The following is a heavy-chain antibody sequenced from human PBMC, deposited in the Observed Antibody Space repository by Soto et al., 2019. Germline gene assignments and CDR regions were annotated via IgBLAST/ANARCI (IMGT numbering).Heavy chain of an antibody. D-gene: IGHD6-19*01. CDR3: ARQVKQWLRVDAFDI. V-gene: IGHV4-59*08. CDR1: GGSISSYY. J-gene: IGHJ3*02. CDR2: IYYSGST. Sequence: QVQLQESGPGLVKPSETLSLTCTVSGGSISSYYWSWIRQPPGKGLEWIGYIYYSGSTNYNPSLKSRVTISVDTSKNQFSLELSSVTAADTAVYYCARQVKQWLRVDAFDIWGQGTMVTVSS.